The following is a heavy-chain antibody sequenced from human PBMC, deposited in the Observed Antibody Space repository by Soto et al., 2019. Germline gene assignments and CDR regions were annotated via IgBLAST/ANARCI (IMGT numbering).Heavy chain of an antibody. Sequence: QVQLQESGPGLVKPSQTLSLTCTVSGGSISSGNYYWSWIRQPPGKGLEWIGYIYYSGSTYYNPSLKSRVTISLDTATNQSSLKLSSVTAADTAVYYCARALRGYSFDYWGQGTLVTVSS. D-gene: IGHD3-22*01. V-gene: IGHV4-30-4*01. CDR2: IYYSGST. CDR1: GGSISSGNYY. J-gene: IGHJ4*02. CDR3: ARALRGYSFDY.